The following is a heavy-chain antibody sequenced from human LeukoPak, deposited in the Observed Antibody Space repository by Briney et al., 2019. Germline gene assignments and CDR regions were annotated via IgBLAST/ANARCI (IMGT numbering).Heavy chain of an antibody. CDR1: GFPFSSYS. CDR3: ASLILERDFDY. Sequence: GGSLRLSCAASGFPFSSYSMNWVRQAPGKGLEWVSSISSSSSYIYYADSVKGRFTISRDNSKNTLYLQMNSLRAEDTAVYYCASLILERDFDYWGQGTLVTVSS. V-gene: IGHV3-21*01. J-gene: IGHJ4*02. CDR2: ISSSSSYI. D-gene: IGHD1-1*01.